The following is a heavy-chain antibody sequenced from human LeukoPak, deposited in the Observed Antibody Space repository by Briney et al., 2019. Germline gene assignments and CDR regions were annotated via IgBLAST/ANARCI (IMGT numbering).Heavy chain of an antibody. CDR2: IHPGDSDI. CDR3: ARRYGSSFYYFAY. V-gene: IGHV5-51*01. Sequence: GESLKISCKGSGCGFSNYWIGWVRQMPGGGPEWMGIIHPGDSDITYSPSFQGQVTLSADKSISTAYLQWSSLKASDTAMYYCARRYGSSFYYFAYWGQGTLVTVSS. J-gene: IGHJ4*02. CDR1: GCGFSNYW. D-gene: IGHD6-6*01.